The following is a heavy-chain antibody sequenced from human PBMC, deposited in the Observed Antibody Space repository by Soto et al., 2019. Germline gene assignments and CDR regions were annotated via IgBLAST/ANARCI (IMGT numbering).Heavy chain of an antibody. Sequence: ASVKVSCKASGYTFTSYGSSWVRQAPGQGLEWMGWISAYNGNTNYAQKLQGRVTMTTDTSTSTAYMELRSLRSDDTAVYYCARDLAAARRSRFDPWGQGTLVTVSS. V-gene: IGHV1-18*01. D-gene: IGHD6-13*01. CDR3: ARDLAAARRSRFDP. CDR1: GYTFTSYG. J-gene: IGHJ5*02. CDR2: ISAYNGNT.